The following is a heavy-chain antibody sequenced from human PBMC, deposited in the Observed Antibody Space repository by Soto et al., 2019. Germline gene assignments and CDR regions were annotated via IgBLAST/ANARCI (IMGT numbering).Heavy chain of an antibody. D-gene: IGHD6-13*01. CDR2: IWYDGSNK. CDR1: GFTFSSYG. CDR3: ARDQLYSSSWSDY. J-gene: IGHJ4*02. Sequence: QVQLVESGGGVVQPGRSLRLSCAASGFTFSSYGMHWVRQAPGKGLEWVAVIWYDGSNKYYADSVKGRFTISRDNSKNTLYLQMNCRRAEDTAVYYCARDQLYSSSWSDYWGQGTLVTVSS. V-gene: IGHV3-33*01.